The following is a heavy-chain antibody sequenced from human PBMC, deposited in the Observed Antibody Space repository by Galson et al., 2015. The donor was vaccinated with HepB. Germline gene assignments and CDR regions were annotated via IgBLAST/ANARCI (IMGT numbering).Heavy chain of an antibody. Sequence: ETLSLTCTVSGVSTSGYYWSWIRQPPGKGLEWIGDVYYTRDTNYNPSLESRVTISIDTSKNQFSLKLSYVTAADTAAYYCAREGRLFYGMDVWGRGTTVTVSS. CDR2: VYYTRDT. CDR3: AREGRLFYGMDV. J-gene: IGHJ6*02. D-gene: IGHD6-25*01. CDR1: GVSTSGYY. V-gene: IGHV4-59*01.